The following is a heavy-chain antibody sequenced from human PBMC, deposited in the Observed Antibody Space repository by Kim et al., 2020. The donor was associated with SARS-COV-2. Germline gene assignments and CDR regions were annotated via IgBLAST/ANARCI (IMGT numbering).Heavy chain of an antibody. CDR3: ARIGDY. CDR2: PGEPDT. Sequence: PGEPDTRYSPSFQGQVTISADKSISTAYLQWSSLKASDTAMYYCARIGDYWGQGTLVTVSS. D-gene: IGHD2-15*01. V-gene: IGHV5-51*01. J-gene: IGHJ4*02.